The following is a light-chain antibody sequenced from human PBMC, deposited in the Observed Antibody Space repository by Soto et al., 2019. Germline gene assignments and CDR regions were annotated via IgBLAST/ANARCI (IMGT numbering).Light chain of an antibody. J-gene: IGKJ1*01. CDR1: QSVRSN. V-gene: IGKV3-15*01. Sequence: EIVMTQSPATLSVSPGERATLSCRASQSVRSNLAWYQQKPRQAPRLLIYDASTRATGIPARFSGSGSGTEFTLTISSLQSEDSAIYYCQQYNNWLTWTFGQGTKVEIK. CDR3: QQYNNWLTWT. CDR2: DAS.